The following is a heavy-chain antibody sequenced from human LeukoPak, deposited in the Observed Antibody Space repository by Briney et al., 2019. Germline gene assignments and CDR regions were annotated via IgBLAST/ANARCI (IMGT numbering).Heavy chain of an antibody. D-gene: IGHD6-6*01. CDR3: ARDVSDENGSASRIHLDS. V-gene: IGHV3-7*01. CDR1: GFTFSSYG. Sequence: GGSLRLSCAASGFTFSSYGMHWVRQAPGKGLEWVANIQQGGSEKHYVDSVKGRFTISRDNAKNSLYLQMNSVRAEDTAVYYCARDVSDENGSASRIHLDSWGQGTLVTVSS. CDR2: IQQGGSEK. J-gene: IGHJ4*02.